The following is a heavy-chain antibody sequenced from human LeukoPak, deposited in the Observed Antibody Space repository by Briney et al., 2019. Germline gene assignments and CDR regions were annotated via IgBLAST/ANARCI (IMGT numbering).Heavy chain of an antibody. CDR2: IWYDGSNQ. CDR3: ARAGLSAAGDY. Sequence: QSGRSLRLSCAASGFTFSSYGMHWVGQAPGKGLEWVALIWYDGSNQYYADSVKGRFTISRDNSKNIVYLQMNSLRVEDTALYYCARAGLSAAGDYWGRGTLVTVSS. V-gene: IGHV3-33*01. D-gene: IGHD6-13*01. J-gene: IGHJ4*02. CDR1: GFTFSSYG.